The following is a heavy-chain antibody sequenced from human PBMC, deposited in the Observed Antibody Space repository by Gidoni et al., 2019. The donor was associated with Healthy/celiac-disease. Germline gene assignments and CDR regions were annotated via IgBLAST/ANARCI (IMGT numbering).Heavy chain of an antibody. CDR1: GFTFSGSA. V-gene: IGHV3-73*01. CDR3: IPGYSSGWYGNFQH. D-gene: IGHD6-19*01. J-gene: IGHJ1*01. CDR2: IRSKANSYAT. Sequence: EVQLVESGGGLVQPGGSLKPSCAASGFTFSGSAMHWVRQASGKGLEWVGRIRSKANSYATAYAASVKGRFTISRDDSKNTAYLQMNSLKTEDTAVYYCIPGYSSGWYGNFQHWGQGTLVTVSS.